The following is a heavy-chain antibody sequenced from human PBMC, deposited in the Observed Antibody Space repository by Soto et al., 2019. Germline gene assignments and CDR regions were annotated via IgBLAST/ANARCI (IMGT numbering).Heavy chain of an antibody. D-gene: IGHD2-15*01. CDR2: INAGNGDT. V-gene: IGHV1-3*01. CDR3: ARDHCFAGSCYDDAFDV. J-gene: IGHJ3*01. CDR1: GYTLTDYF. Sequence: QVQFVRSGAEVKKPGASVKVSCKASGYTLTDYFLHWVRQAPGQRLEWMGWINAGNGDTKYSQKFQDRVTITRDTSASTAYMELSSLRSEDTAVYYCARDHCFAGSCYDDAFDVWGQGTTVTVSS.